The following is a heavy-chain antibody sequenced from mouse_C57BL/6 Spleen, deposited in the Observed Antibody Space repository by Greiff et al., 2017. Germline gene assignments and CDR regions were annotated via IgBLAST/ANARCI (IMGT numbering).Heavy chain of an antibody. J-gene: IGHJ1*03. Sequence: QVQLKQPGAELVKPGASVKLSCKASGYIFTSYWMHWVKQRPGRGLEWIGRIDPNSGGTKYNEKFKSKATLTVDKPSSTAYMQLSSLTSEDSAVYYCALITTVVDRYFDVWGTGTTVTVSS. CDR1: GYIFTSYW. CDR2: IDPNSGGT. V-gene: IGHV1-72*01. D-gene: IGHD1-1*01. CDR3: ALITTVVDRYFDV.